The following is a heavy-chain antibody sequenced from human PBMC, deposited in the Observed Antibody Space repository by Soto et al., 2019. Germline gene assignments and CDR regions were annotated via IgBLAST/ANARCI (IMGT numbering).Heavy chain of an antibody. V-gene: IGHV3-33*01. D-gene: IGHD1-20*01. Sequence: GSLRLFCAASGFTFSSYGMHWVRQAPGKGLEWVAVIWYHGNSMYYADSVKGRFTISRDNSKNTLYLQMNNLRAEDTAVYYCARYNTGHSDYWGQGTLVTVSS. J-gene: IGHJ4*02. CDR3: ARYNTGHSDY. CDR1: GFTFSSYG. CDR2: IWYHGNSM.